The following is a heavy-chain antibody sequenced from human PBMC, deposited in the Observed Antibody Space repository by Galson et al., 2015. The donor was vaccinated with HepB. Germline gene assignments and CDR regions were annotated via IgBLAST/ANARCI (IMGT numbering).Heavy chain of an antibody. J-gene: IGHJ5*02. CDR1: GYTFTSYY. V-gene: IGHV1-46*03. CDR2: INPSGGST. D-gene: IGHD3-10*01. CDR3: ARDMVQGPTPPSGWFDP. Sequence: SVKVSCKASGYTFTSYYMHWVRQAPGQGLEWMGIINPSGGSTSYAQKFQGRVTMTRDTSTSTVYMELSSLRSEDTAVYYCARDMVQGPTPPSGWFDPWGQGTLVTVSS.